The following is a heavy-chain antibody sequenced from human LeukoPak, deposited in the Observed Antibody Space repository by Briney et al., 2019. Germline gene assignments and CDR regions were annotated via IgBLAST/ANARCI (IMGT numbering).Heavy chain of an antibody. D-gene: IGHD3-3*01. Sequence: PSETLSLTCTVSGGSISSSSYYWGWIRQPPGKGLEWIGSIYYSGSTYYNPSLKSRVNISVDTSKNQFSLKLSSVTAADTAVYYCARLVVGVVSNWFDPWGQGTLVTVSS. CDR2: IYYSGST. J-gene: IGHJ5*02. CDR1: GGSISSSSYY. CDR3: ARLVVGVVSNWFDP. V-gene: IGHV4-39*01.